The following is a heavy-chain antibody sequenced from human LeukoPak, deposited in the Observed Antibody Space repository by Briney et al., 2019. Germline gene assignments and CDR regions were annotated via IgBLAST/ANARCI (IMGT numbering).Heavy chain of an antibody. D-gene: IGHD6-13*01. V-gene: IGHV4-30-2*01. CDR2: IYHSGST. J-gene: IGHJ3*02. CDR1: GGSISSGGYS. CDR3: ARDRGGIAEPDAFDI. Sequence: SETLSLTCTVSGGSISSGGYSWSWIRQPPGKGLEWIGYIYHSGSTYYNPSLKSRVTISVDRSKNQFSLKLSSVTAADTAVYYCARDRGGIAEPDAFDIWGQGTMVTVSS.